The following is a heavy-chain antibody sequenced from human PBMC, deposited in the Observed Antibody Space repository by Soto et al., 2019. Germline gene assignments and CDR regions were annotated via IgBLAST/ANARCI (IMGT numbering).Heavy chain of an antibody. CDR3: ARDQELHTARNWFDP. V-gene: IGHV3-48*03. D-gene: IGHD3-10*01. J-gene: IGHJ5*02. CDR2: ISSSGSTI. CDR1: GFTFSSYE. Sequence: PGVSLRLSCAASGFTFSSYEMNWVRQAPGKGLEWVSYISSSGSTIYYADSVKGRFTISRDNAKNSLYLQMNSLRAEDTAVYYCARDQELHTARNWFDPWGQGTLVTVS.